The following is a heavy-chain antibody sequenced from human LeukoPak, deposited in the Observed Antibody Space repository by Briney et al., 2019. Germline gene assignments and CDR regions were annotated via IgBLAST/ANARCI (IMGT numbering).Heavy chain of an antibody. CDR2: IYTSGST. J-gene: IGHJ5*02. CDR1: GGSISSGSYY. CDR3: ATSPQGTATTANWLDP. D-gene: IGHD4-17*01. Sequence: SQTLSLTCTVSGGSISSGSYYWSWIRQPAGKGLEWIGRIYTSGSTNYNPSLKSRVTISVDTSKNQFSLNLISVTAADTAVYYCATSPQGTATTANWLDPWGQGTLVTVSS. V-gene: IGHV4-61*02.